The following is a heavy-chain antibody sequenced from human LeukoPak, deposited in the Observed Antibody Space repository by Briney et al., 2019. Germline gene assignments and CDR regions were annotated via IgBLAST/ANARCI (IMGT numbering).Heavy chain of an antibody. V-gene: IGHV4-30-4*08. CDR3: ARRTLIVGATDY. CDR2: INHSGST. J-gene: IGHJ4*02. Sequence: PSQTLSLTCTVSGGSLSSGDSYWSWIRQPPGTGLEWIGEINHSGSTNYNPSLKSRVTISVDTSKNQFSLKLSSVTAADTAVYYCARRTLIVGATDYWGQGTLVTVSS. CDR1: GGSLSSGDSY. D-gene: IGHD1-26*01.